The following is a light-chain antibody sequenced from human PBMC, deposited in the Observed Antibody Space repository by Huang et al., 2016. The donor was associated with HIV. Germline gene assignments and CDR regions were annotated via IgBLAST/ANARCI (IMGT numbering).Light chain of an antibody. Sequence: AIRMTQSPSSLSVSTGDRVSITCRASQSISDYLAWYQQGPGKAPKLLMYGASTLQSGVPSRVSGNGSGTDFTLTISCLQSEDFATYYCQQYYNYPITFGGGTKVEIK. V-gene: IGKV1-8*01. CDR1: QSISDY. CDR2: GAS. CDR3: QQYYNYPIT. J-gene: IGKJ4*01.